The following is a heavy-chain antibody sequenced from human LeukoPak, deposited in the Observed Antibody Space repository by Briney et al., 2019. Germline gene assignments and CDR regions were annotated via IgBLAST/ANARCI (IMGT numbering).Heavy chain of an antibody. CDR1: RFTFSSYS. CDR3: ARDYQLGRAWFDP. D-gene: IGHD5-24*01. CDR2: ISSGSGYI. Sequence: PGGSLRLSCAASRFTFSSYSMSWVRQAPGKGLEWVSSISSGSGYIYYADSVKGRFTISSDNAKNSLYQQMNSLRAEDTAVYYCARDYQLGRAWFDPWGQGTLVTVSS. V-gene: IGHV3-21*01. J-gene: IGHJ5*02.